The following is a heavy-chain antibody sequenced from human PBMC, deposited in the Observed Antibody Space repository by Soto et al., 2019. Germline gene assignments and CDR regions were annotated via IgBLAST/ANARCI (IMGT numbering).Heavy chain of an antibody. CDR2: ISSSSSYI. Sequence: PGGSLRLSCAASGFTFSSYSMNWVRQAPGKGLEWVSSISSSSSYIYYADSVKGRFTISRDNAKNSLYLQMNSLRAEDTAVYYCARGRYDSSGYYSPGPDYWGQGTLVTVSS. D-gene: IGHD3-22*01. CDR1: GFTFSSYS. J-gene: IGHJ4*02. V-gene: IGHV3-21*01. CDR3: ARGRYDSSGYYSPGPDY.